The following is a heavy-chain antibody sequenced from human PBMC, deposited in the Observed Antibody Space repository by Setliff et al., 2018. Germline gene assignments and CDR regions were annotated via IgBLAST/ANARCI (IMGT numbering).Heavy chain of an antibody. J-gene: IGHJ6*03. Sequence: GASVKVSCKASGFTFKTYSFSWIRQAPGQGLEWVGWISGYNGNTIYAQKLQGRVTMTTDTSTSTGYMELRSLISDDTAVYYCARSPPNRGVGQGHYMDVWGKGTTVTVSS. D-gene: IGHD3-10*01. CDR2: ISGYNGNT. V-gene: IGHV1-18*01. CDR1: GFTFKTYS. CDR3: ARSPPNRGVGQGHYMDV.